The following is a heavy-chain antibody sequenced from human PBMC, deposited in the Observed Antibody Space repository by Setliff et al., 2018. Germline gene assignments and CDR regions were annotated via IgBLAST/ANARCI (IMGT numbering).Heavy chain of an antibody. V-gene: IGHV4-4*07. CDR1: GDSISNYY. CDR3: AASRAYTGAVEEWFLPKTFDF. CDR2: IYVTEST. Sequence: PSETLSLTCTVSGDSISNYYWSWIRQPAGKGLEWIGRIYVTESTKYNPSLKSRVTLSIDTSKNQFSLKLSSVTAADAALYYCAASRAYTGAVEEWFLPKTFDFWGQGSPVTVS. D-gene: IGHD3-10*01. J-gene: IGHJ4*02.